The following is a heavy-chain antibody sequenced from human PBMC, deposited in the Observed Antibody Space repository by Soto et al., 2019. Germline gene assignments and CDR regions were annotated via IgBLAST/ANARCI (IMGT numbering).Heavy chain of an antibody. CDR1: GFTFSSYS. V-gene: IGHV3-21*01. J-gene: IGHJ6*02. CDR3: XXXXXXXXXXXXXXXXXXXXMDV. Sequence: EVQLVESGGGLVKPGGSLRLSCAASGFTFSSYSMNWVRQAPGKGLEWVSSISSSSSYIYYADSVKGRFTISRDNAKXXXXXXXXXXXXXXXXXXXXXXXXXXXXXXXXXXXXXXXXMDVWGQGTTVTVSS. CDR2: ISSSSSYI.